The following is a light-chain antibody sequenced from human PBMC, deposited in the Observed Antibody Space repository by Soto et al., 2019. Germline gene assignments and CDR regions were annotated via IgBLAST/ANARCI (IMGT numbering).Light chain of an antibody. CDR3: QQYHGFW. CDR1: HSINDW. Sequence: DNPLTQSPSSLSASVGDRVTITCRARHSINDWLAWYQQKPGKAPKLIIYDASSLESGVPSRFSGGGSGTEFSLIINGLQPEDFATYYCQQYHGFWFGQGTKVEIE. V-gene: IGKV1-5*01. J-gene: IGKJ1*01. CDR2: DAS.